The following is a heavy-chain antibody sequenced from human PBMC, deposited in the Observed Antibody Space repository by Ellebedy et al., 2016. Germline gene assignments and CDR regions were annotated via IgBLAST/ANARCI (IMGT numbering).Heavy chain of an antibody. CDR3: TRDGREWSRDY. CDR2: INGGGYTT. CDR1: GFTFRNFF. Sequence: GGSLRLXCVASGFTFRNFFMSWVRQAPGKGLEWVSTINGGGYTTYFADSVRGRFTISRDNAMNSVYLQLNRLSVDDTAVYYCTRDGREWSRDYWGQGTLVTVSS. V-gene: IGHV3-23*01. D-gene: IGHD2-8*01. J-gene: IGHJ4*02.